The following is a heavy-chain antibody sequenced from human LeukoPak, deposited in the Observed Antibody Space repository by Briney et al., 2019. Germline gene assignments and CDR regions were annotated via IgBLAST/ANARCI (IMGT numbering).Heavy chain of an antibody. Sequence: PGGSLRLSCAASGFTFSSYGMHWVRQAPGKGLEWVAVIWYDGSYTYYAESVKGRLTISRDNSRNTLYLQMSSLRAEDTAVYYCAKPTSGDGSFLIDYWGQGTLVIVSS. J-gene: IGHJ4*02. D-gene: IGHD1-26*01. CDR1: GFTFSSYG. V-gene: IGHV3-33*03. CDR3: AKPTSGDGSFLIDY. CDR2: IWYDGSYT.